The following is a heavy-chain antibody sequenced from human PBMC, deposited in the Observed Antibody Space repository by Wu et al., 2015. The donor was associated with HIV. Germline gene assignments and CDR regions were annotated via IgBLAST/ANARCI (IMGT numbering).Heavy chain of an antibody. V-gene: IGHV1-69*13. J-gene: IGHJ5*02. D-gene: IGHD3-22*01. CDR2: IIPIFGTA. CDR1: GGTFSSYA. CDR3: ARDISRGPDYYDSSGYSNWFDP. Sequence: QVQLVQSGAEVKKPGSSVKVSCKASGGTFSSYAISWVRQAPGQGLEWMGRIIPIFGTANYAQKFQGRVTITADESTSTAYMELSSLRSEDTAVYYCARDISRGPDYYDSSGYSNWFDPWGQGTLVTVSS.